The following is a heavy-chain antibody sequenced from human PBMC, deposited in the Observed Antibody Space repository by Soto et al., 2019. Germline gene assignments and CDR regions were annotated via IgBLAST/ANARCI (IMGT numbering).Heavy chain of an antibody. CDR2: MNPNSGNT. D-gene: IGHD3-9*01. V-gene: IGHV1-8*01. CDR1: GYTFTSYD. Sequence: ASVKVSCKASGYTFTSYDINWVRQATGQGLEWMGWMNPNSGNTGYAQKFQGRVTMTRNTSISTAYMELSSLRSEDTAVYYCARDRVDDILTASGFKNYYYGMDVWGQGTTVTVSS. J-gene: IGHJ6*02. CDR3: ARDRVDDILTASGFKNYYYGMDV.